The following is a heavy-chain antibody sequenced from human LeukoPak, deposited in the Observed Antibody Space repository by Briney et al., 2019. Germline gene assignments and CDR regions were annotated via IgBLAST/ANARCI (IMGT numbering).Heavy chain of an antibody. CDR2: IKQDGSEK. CDR3: AREPQNYDILTGYYYYYGMDV. CDR1: GFTFSSCW. Sequence: GGSLRLSCAASGFTFSSCWMSWVRQDPGKGLEWVANIKQDGSEKYYVDSVKGRFTISRDNAKNSLYLQMNSLRAEDTAVYYCAREPQNYDILTGYYYYYGMDVWGQGTTVTVS. D-gene: IGHD3-9*01. J-gene: IGHJ6*02. V-gene: IGHV3-7*01.